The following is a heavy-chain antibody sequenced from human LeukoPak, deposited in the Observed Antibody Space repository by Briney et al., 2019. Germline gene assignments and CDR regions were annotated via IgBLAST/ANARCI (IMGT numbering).Heavy chain of an antibody. V-gene: IGHV3-30*02. J-gene: IGHJ6*02. CDR3: AKQRKTTNYYDSSGYLNYGMDV. CDR1: GFTFSTYG. CDR2: IRFDGSDK. Sequence: PGGSLRLSCTASGFTFSTYGMHWVRQAPGKGLEWVTFIRFDGSDKYYSDSVKGRFTISRDNSKNTVSLQMNSLRTEDTAVYYCAKQRKTTNYYDSSGYLNYGMDVWGQGTTVTVSS. D-gene: IGHD3-22*01.